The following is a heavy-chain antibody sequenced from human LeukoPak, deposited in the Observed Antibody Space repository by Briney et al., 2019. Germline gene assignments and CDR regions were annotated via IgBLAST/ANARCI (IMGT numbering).Heavy chain of an antibody. CDR2: ISSSGSTI. V-gene: IGHV3-48*03. D-gene: IGHD1-26*01. CDR3: AGRTVGATFDY. CDR1: GFTFSSYE. J-gene: IGHJ4*02. Sequence: GGSLRLSCAASGFTFSSYEMNWVRQAPGKGLEWVSYISSSGSTIYYADSVKGRFTISRDNSKTTLYLQMNSLRAEDTAVYYCAGRTVGATFDYWGQGTLVTVSS.